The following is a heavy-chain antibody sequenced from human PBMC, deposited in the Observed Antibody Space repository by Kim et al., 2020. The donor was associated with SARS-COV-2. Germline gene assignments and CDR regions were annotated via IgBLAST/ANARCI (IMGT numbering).Heavy chain of an antibody. CDR3: AKGVTNSGFDY. CDR2: ISWDGKRT. V-gene: IGHV3-23*01. D-gene: IGHD1-26*01. CDR1: GFTFDSSP. J-gene: IGHJ4*02. Sequence: GGSLRLSCAASGFTFDSSPMGWVRQAPGKGLEWVSRISWDGKRTYYADSVKGRVTMSSDKTKNTLYLHMNSLTVEDTAVYYCAKGVTNSGFDYWGQGTQGTVSS.